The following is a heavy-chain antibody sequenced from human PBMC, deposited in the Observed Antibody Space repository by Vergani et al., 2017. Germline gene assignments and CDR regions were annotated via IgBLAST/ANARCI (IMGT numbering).Heavy chain of an antibody. V-gene: IGHV1-69*01. CDR1: GGTFSSYA. D-gene: IGHD3-3*01. CDR2: IIPIFGTA. Sequence: QVQLVQSGAEVKKPGSSVKVSCKASGGTFSSYAISWVRQAPGQGLEWMGGIIPIFGTANYAQKFQGRVTITADESTSTAYMELSSLRSEDTAVYYCARVNDFWRGYYSGVYYYYYMDVWGKGTTVTVSS. J-gene: IGHJ6*03. CDR3: ARVNDFWRGYYSGVYYYYYMDV.